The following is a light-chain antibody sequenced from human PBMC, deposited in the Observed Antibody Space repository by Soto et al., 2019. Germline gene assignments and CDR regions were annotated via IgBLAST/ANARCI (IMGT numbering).Light chain of an antibody. J-gene: IGLJ1*01. Sequence: QSALTQPTSVSGSPGQSITISCTGTSSDVGRYNYVSWYQQHPGKASKLLIYDVSNRPSGFSNRFSGSKSGNTASLTISGLQAEDEADYYCSSYTSSSTLYVFGTGTKLTVL. V-gene: IGLV2-14*01. CDR1: SSDVGRYNY. CDR2: DVS. CDR3: SSYTSSSTLYV.